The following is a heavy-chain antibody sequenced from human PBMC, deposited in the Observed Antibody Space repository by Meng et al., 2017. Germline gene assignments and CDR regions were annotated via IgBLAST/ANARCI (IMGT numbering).Heavy chain of an antibody. CDR2: INPSGGST. Sequence: QLPRVLSGPGVTEPGTPGKFSCHASGYTVTSYYIHWWRRAPGQGLEWMGIINPSGGSTSNAQKFQGRVTMTRDTSTSTVYMELSSLRSEDTAVYDCARARHGGKTPLGDYWGQGTLVTVSS. D-gene: IGHD4-23*01. J-gene: IGHJ4*02. CDR3: ARARHGGKTPLGDY. V-gene: IGHV1-46*01. CDR1: GYTVTSYY.